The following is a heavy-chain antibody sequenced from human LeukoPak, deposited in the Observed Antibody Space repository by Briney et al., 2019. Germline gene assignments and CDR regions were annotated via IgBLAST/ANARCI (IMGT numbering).Heavy chain of an antibody. CDR1: GFTFGTYA. CDR2: ISYDGTNK. V-gene: IGHV3-30-3*01. D-gene: IGHD2-21*02. CDR3: ARESPACGEDCYFDY. Sequence: GGSLRLSCAASGFTFGTYAMHSVRPAPGRWLEWVTGISYDGTNKYYADSVKGRFTISRDNSKSTLYLQMNSLRTDDTAVYYCARESPACGEDCYFDYWGQGTLVTVSS. J-gene: IGHJ4*02.